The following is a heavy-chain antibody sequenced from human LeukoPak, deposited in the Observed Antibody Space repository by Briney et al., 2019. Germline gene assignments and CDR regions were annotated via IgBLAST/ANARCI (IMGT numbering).Heavy chain of an antibody. D-gene: IGHD3-10*01. CDR2: IYSSGST. Sequence: SETLSLTCTVSGGSTTDYFWSWIRQPAGKGLEWIGRIYSSGSTNYNASLKSRVTMSVDTSKNQFSLKLSSVTAADTAVYFCARHDSYALGSHPLDVWGQGTTVIVSS. V-gene: IGHV4-4*07. CDR3: ARHDSYALGSHPLDV. CDR1: GGSTTDYF. J-gene: IGHJ6*02.